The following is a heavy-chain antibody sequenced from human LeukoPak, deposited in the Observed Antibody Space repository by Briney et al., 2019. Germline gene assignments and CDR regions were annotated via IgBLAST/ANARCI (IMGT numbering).Heavy chain of an antibody. J-gene: IGHJ3*02. CDR3: ASGSYRGTYAFDI. Sequence: SETLSLTCTVSGYSISSGYYWGWIRQPPGKGLEWIGSIYHSGSTYYNPSLKSRVTISVDTSKNQFSLKLSSVTAADTAVYYCASGSYRGTYAFDIWGQGTMVTVSS. D-gene: IGHD1-26*01. V-gene: IGHV4-38-2*02. CDR1: GYSISSGYY. CDR2: IYHSGST.